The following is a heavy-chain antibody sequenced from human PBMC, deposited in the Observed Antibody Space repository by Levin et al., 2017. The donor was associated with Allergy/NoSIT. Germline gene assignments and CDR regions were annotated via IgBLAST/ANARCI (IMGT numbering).Heavy chain of an antibody. J-gene: IGHJ6*02. CDR2: ISGSGGST. V-gene: IGHV3-23*01. CDR1: GFTFSSYA. CDR3: AKDRGGYGYYYGMDV. D-gene: IGHD5-18*01. Sequence: GESLKISCAASGFTFSSYAMSWVRQAPGKGLEWVSAISGSGGSTYYADSVKGRFTISRDNSKNTLYLQMNSLRAEDTAVYYCAKDRGGYGYYYGMDVWGQGTTVTVSS.